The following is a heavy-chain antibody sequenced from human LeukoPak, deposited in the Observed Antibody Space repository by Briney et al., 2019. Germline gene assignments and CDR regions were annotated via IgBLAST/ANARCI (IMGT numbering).Heavy chain of an antibody. D-gene: IGHD2-21*02. Sequence: GGSLRLSCEASGFTFSSCALSWVRQAPGKGLEWVSAISGGGGKTWYADSVKGRFTISRDNSKNTLYLQMNSLRAEDTALYYCAKDPIVFNSGDYYLGAFNIWGRGAMVTVSS. CDR2: ISGGGGKT. V-gene: IGHV3-23*01. CDR3: AKDPIVFNSGDYYLGAFNI. J-gene: IGHJ3*02. CDR1: GFTFSSCA.